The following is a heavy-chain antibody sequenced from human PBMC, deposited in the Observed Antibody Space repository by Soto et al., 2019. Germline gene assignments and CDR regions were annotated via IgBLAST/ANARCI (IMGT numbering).Heavy chain of an antibody. CDR2: IYYSGST. D-gene: IGHD4-17*01. J-gene: IGHJ4*02. CDR3: ARQGDYGDYVLDY. CDR1: GGSIISYY. V-gene: IGHV4-59*01. Sequence: PSETLSLTSTVSGGSIISYYWSWIRQPPGKGLEWIGYIYYSGSTNYNPSLKSRVTISVDTSKNQFSLKLSSVTAADTAVYYCARQGDYGDYVLDYWGQGTLVTVSS.